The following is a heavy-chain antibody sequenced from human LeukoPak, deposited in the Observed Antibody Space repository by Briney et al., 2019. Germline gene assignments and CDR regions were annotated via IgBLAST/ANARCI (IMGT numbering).Heavy chain of an antibody. D-gene: IGHD6-19*01. CDR2: INPSADST. CDR1: GYTFTSYY. Sequence: ASVKVSCKASGYTFTSYYIHWVRQAPGQGLEWMGIINPSADSTNYAQKFQGRVTMTRDMSTSTVYMDLSSLTSEDTAVYYCARGHPSATGYSSGWYFQYWGQGTLVTVSS. J-gene: IGHJ4*02. V-gene: IGHV1-46*01. CDR3: ARGHPSATGYSSGWYFQY.